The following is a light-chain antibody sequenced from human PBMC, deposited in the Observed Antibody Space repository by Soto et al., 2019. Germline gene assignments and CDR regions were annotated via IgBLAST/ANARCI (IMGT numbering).Light chain of an antibody. CDR2: DAS. V-gene: IGKV1-5*01. CDR3: QQYNSYSQYT. CDR1: QSISSW. Sequence: DIQMTQSPSTLSASVGDRVTITCRASQSISSWLAWYQQKPGKAPKFLVYDASSLESGVPSRFSGSGSGTEFTLTISSLQPDDFATYYCQQYNSYSQYTFGQGTKVEIK. J-gene: IGKJ2*01.